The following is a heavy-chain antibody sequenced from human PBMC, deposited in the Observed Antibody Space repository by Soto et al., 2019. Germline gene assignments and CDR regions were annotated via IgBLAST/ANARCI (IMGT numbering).Heavy chain of an antibody. CDR1: GFTFSSYG. J-gene: IGHJ4*02. Sequence: PGGSLRLSCAASGFTFSSYGMHWVRQAPGKGLEWVAVISYDGSNKCYADSVKGRFTISRDNSKNTLYLQMNSLRAEDTAVYYCAKETYSGPLDYWGQGTLVTVSS. V-gene: IGHV3-30*18. CDR2: ISYDGSNK. CDR3: AKETYSGPLDY. D-gene: IGHD2-15*01.